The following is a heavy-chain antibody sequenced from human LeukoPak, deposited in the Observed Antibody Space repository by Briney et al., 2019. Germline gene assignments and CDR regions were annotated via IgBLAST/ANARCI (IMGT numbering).Heavy chain of an antibody. J-gene: IGHJ4*02. D-gene: IGHD6-19*01. CDR3: ARVDSSGWYDGTILDY. CDR1: GYSFTSYG. CDR2: ISAYNGNT. Sequence: ASVKVSCKASGYSFTSYGISRVRQAPGQGLELMGWISAYNGNTNYAQKLQGRVTMTTDTSTSTAYMELRSLRSDDTAVYYCARVDSSGWYDGTILDYWGQGTQVTVSP. V-gene: IGHV1-18*01.